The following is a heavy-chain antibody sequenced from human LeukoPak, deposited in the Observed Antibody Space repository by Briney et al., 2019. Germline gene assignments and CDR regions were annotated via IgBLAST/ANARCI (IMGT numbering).Heavy chain of an antibody. D-gene: IGHD6-19*01. CDR3: ARGGIAVASRVFDY. J-gene: IGHJ4*02. CDR1: GFTVSSNY. Sequence: PGGSLRLSCAASGFTVSSNYMSCVRQAPGKGLEWVSVIYSGGSTYYADPVKGRSTLSRDHSKNTLYLQMNSLRAEDTAVYYCARGGIAVASRVFDYWGQGTLVTVSS. CDR2: IYSGGST. V-gene: IGHV3-66*02.